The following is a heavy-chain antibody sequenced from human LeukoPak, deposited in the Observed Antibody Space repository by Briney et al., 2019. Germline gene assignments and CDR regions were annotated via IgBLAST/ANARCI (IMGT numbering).Heavy chain of an antibody. J-gene: IGHJ4*02. CDR1: GYTFIGYY. CDR2: IDPKSGGT. V-gene: IGHV1-2*02. Sequence: ASVKVSCKASGYTFIGYYMHWVRQAPGQGPEWMGWIDPKSGGTNYAQKFQGRVTMTRDTSISTAYMELNSLRSDDTAVYYCAPTDVSYFDYWGQGTLVTASS. CDR3: APTDVSYFDY. D-gene: IGHD3-16*01.